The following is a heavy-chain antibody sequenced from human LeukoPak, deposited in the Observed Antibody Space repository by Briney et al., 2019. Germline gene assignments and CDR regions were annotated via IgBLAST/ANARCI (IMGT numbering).Heavy chain of an antibody. CDR2: INPNSGGT. D-gene: IGHD3-10*01. CDR1: GYTFTGYY. V-gene: IGHV1-2*06. CDR3: ARDRGYYGSGSHPPLGY. J-gene: IGHJ4*02. Sequence: ASVKVSCKASGYTFTGYYMHWVRQAPGQGLEWMGRINPNSGGTNYAQKFQGRVTMTRDTSISTAYMELSRLRSDDTAVYYCARDRGYYGSGSHPPLGYWGQGTLVTVSS.